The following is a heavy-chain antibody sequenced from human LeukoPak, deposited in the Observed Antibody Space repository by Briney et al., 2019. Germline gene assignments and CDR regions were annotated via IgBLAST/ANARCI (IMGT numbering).Heavy chain of an antibody. J-gene: IGHJ6*02. CDR2: IKQDGSEK. D-gene: IGHD2-2*01. Sequence: GGSLRLSCAASGFTFSSYWMSWVRQAPGKGLEWVANIKQDGSEKYYVDSVKGRFTISRDNAKNSLYLQMNSLRAEDTAVYYCARDGAVVPAARSYYYYYGMDVWGQGTTVTVSS. V-gene: IGHV3-7*01. CDR3: ARDGAVVPAARSYYYYYGMDV. CDR1: GFTFSSYW.